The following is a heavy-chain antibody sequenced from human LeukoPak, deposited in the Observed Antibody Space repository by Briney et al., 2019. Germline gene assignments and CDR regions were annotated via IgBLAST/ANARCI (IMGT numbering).Heavy chain of an antibody. D-gene: IGHD3-10*01. CDR3: ARGQRYYGSGRYFDY. Sequence: ASVKVSCKASGYTFTNYHISWVRQAPGQGLEWMGWISAYNGNTNYAQKLQGRVTMTTDTSTSTAYMELSSLRSEDTAVYYCARGQRYYGSGRYFDYWGQGTLVTVSS. CDR2: ISAYNGNT. CDR1: GYTFTNYH. J-gene: IGHJ4*02. V-gene: IGHV1-18*01.